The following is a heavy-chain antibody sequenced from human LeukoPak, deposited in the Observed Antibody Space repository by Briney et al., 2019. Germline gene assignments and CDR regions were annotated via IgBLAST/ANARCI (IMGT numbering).Heavy chain of an antibody. V-gene: IGHV3-7*04. J-gene: IGHJ4*02. D-gene: IGHD5-24*01. CDR3: AKGNFRDGSDY. Sequence: PGGSLRLSCAASGFIFSNYWMNWLRQAPGKGLEWVANIKQDGSEKYYVDSVKGRFTISRDNAKKSLYLQMNSLRAEDTAVYYCAKGNFRDGSDYWGQGTLVTVSS. CDR2: IKQDGSEK. CDR1: GFIFSNYW.